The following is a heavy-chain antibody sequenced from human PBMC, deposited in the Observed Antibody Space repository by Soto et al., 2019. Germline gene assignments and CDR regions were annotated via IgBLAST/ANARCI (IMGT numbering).Heavy chain of an antibody. CDR1: GDSVSSNSDA. Sequence: SQTLSLTCAISGDSVSSNSDAWNWIWLSPSRGREWLGMTSYRYKWYSVYAPFVKSRISINPDTSKTQVSLQLNSVTPDDTAVYYCARGPGRRLPCGQGTLVTVSS. CDR2: TSYRYKWYS. D-gene: IGHD1-1*01. J-gene: IGHJ5*02. V-gene: IGHV6-1*01. CDR3: ARGPGRRLP.